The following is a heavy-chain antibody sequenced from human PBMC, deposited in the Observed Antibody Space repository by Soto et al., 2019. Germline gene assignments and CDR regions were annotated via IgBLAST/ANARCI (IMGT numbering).Heavy chain of an antibody. V-gene: IGHV4-59*01. CDR2: IYYSGST. CDR1: GGSISSYY. J-gene: IGHJ5*02. Sequence: SETLSLTCTVSGGSISSYYWSWIRQPPGKGLEWIGYIYYSGSTNCNPSLKSRVTISVDTSKNQFSLKLSPVTAADTAVYYCARLTPLAVAGRVGIWFDPWGQGTLVTVSS. CDR3: ARLTPLAVAGRVGIWFDP. D-gene: IGHD6-19*01.